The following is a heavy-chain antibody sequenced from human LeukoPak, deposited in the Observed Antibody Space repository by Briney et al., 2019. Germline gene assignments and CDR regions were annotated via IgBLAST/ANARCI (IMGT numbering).Heavy chain of an antibody. V-gene: IGHV3-21*01. CDR1: GFTFSAYW. CDR2: ISSSSSYI. D-gene: IGHD6-13*01. Sequence: GGSLRLSCAASGFTFSAYWMHWVRQAPGRGLEWVSSISSSSSYIYYADSVKGRFTISRDNAKNSLYLQMNSLRAEDTAVYYCGRVLQQLAWFDPWGQGTLVTISS. CDR3: GRVLQQLAWFDP. J-gene: IGHJ5*02.